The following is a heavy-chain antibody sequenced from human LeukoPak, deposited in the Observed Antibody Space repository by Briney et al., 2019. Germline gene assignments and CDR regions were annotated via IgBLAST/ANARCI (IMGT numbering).Heavy chain of an antibody. Sequence: GGSLRLSCAASGFTFSSYAMSWVRQAPGKGLEWVSAISGSGGSTYYADSVKGRFTISRDNSKNTLYLQMNSLRAEDTAVYYCAKDPPPSGYSSSSGRTGDYWGQRTLVTVSS. CDR1: GFTFSSYA. D-gene: IGHD6-13*01. CDR3: AKDPPPSGYSSSSGRTGDY. CDR2: ISGSGGST. J-gene: IGHJ4*02. V-gene: IGHV3-23*01.